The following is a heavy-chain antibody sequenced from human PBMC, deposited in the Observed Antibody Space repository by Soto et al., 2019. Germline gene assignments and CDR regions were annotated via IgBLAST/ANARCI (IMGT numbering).Heavy chain of an antibody. CDR2: ISSSSSYT. Sequence: PGGSLRLSCAASGFTFSDYYMSWIRQAPGKGLEWVSYISSSSSYTNYADSVKGRFTISRDNAKNSLYLQMNSLRAEDTAVYYCARLKHYYDSSGYYYTAPVDYWGQGTLVTVSS. CDR3: ARLKHYYDSSGYYYTAPVDY. CDR1: GFTFSDYY. D-gene: IGHD3-22*01. J-gene: IGHJ4*02. V-gene: IGHV3-11*06.